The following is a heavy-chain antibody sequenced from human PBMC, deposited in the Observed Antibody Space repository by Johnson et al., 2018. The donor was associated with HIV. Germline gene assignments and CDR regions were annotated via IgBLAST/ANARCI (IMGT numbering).Heavy chain of an antibody. V-gene: IGHV3-30*03. CDR1: GFTFSSYG. CDR3: AGIRSSDKDI. J-gene: IGHJ3*02. D-gene: IGHD2-21*01. CDR2: ISYDGSNK. Sequence: VQLVESGGGVVQPGRSLRLSCAASGFTFSSYGMHWVRQAPGKGLEWVAVISYDGSNKYYADSVKGRFTISRDNAKNSLYLQMNSLRAEDTALYYCAGIRSSDKDIWGQGTMVTVSS.